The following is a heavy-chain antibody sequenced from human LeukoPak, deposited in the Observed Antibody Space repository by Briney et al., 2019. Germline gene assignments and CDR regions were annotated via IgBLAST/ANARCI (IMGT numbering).Heavy chain of an antibody. Sequence: ASVKVSCKASGYTFTDYDINWVRQATGQGLEWMGWMNPNSGNTGYTQKFQGRVTMTRNTSISTAYMELSSLRSEDTAVYYCARLGYYDSSGYPGGAFDIWGQGTMVTVSS. CDR3: ARLGYYDSSGYPGGAFDI. J-gene: IGHJ3*02. CDR2: MNPNSGNT. CDR1: GYTFTDYD. D-gene: IGHD3-22*01. V-gene: IGHV1-8*01.